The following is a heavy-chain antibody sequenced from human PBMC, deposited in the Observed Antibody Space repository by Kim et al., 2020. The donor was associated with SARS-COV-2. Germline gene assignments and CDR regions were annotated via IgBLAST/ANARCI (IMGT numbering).Heavy chain of an antibody. J-gene: IGHJ5*02. CDR3: ARDNKQQLGTRAFDP. V-gene: IGHV6-1*01. D-gene: IGHD6-13*01. Sequence: VSRKSRITINPDTSKNQFSLQLNSVTPEDTAVYYCARDNKQQLGTRAFDPWGQGTLVTVSS.